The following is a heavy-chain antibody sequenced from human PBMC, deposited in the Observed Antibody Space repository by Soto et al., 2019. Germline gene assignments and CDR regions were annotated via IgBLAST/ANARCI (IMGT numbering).Heavy chain of an antibody. CDR3: AREGSYSAYNFAHGIQLWSFDF. V-gene: IGHV4-4*07. D-gene: IGHD5-12*01. CDR1: GGSINTFY. Sequence: SLSLTCTVSGGSINTFYWSWVRQPAGKGLEWIGRIFSSGSTSFNPSLESRVAMSVDTSKNHFSLNLSSVTAADMAVYYCAREGSYSAYNFAHGIQLWSFDFWGQGALVTVSS. J-gene: IGHJ4*02. CDR2: IFSSGST.